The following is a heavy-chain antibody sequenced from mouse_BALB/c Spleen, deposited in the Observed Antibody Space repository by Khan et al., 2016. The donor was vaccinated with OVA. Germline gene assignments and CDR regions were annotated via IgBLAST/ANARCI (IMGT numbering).Heavy chain of an antibody. D-gene: IGHD1-2*01. CDR1: GYTFTDYN. CDR2: FFPNSGGS. V-gene: IGHV1S29*02. J-gene: IGHJ3*01. CDR3: VRSGYGSFAC. Sequence: VQLKQSGPEVVKPGASVKISCKASGYTFTDYNMDWLKQRHGKSLEWIGYFFPNSGGSGYNQKFKTKATLTVDISSSTAYMDLRSLTSEDSAVYYWVRSGYGSFACWGQGTLVTVSA.